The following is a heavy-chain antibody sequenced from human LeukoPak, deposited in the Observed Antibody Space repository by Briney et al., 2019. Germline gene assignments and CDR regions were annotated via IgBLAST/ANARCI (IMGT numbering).Heavy chain of an antibody. D-gene: IGHD5-18*01. CDR2: IYYSGGT. CDR3: ARVRPWGYSYGIAYAFDI. V-gene: IGHV4-30-4*01. CDR1: GGSISSGDYY. Sequence: SETLSLTCTVSGGSISSGDYYWSWIRQPPGTGLEWIGYIYYSGGTYYNPSLKSRVTISVDTSKNQFSLKLSSVTAADTAVYYCARVRPWGYSYGIAYAFDIWGQGTVVTVSS. J-gene: IGHJ3*02.